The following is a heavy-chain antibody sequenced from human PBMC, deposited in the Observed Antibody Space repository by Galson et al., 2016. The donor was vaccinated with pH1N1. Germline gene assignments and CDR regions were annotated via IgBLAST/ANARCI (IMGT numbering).Heavy chain of an antibody. V-gene: IGHV1-46*03. Sequence: SVKVSCKASGYTFTKYYFHWVRQAPGQGLEWMGVIDPSGGGITYAQKFQGRGTMTRDTSTSTVYMELSSLKPEDTAVYYCTRDLGRLRDYWGQGTLVTVSS. CDR2: IDPSGGGI. D-gene: IGHD1-26*01. CDR1: GYTFTKYY. J-gene: IGHJ4*02. CDR3: TRDLGRLRDY.